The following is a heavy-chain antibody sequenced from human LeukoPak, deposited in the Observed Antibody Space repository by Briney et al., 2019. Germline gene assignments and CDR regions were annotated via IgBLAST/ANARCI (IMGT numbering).Heavy chain of an antibody. Sequence: ASVKVSCKVSGYTLTELSMHWVRQAPGKGLEWMGGFDPEDGETIYAQKFQGRVTMTEDTSTDTAYMELSSLRSEDTAVYYCALLGPIVGASLWFDPWGQGTLVTVSS. CDR2: FDPEDGET. V-gene: IGHV1-24*01. D-gene: IGHD1-26*01. CDR3: ALLGPIVGASLWFDP. J-gene: IGHJ5*02. CDR1: GYTLTELS.